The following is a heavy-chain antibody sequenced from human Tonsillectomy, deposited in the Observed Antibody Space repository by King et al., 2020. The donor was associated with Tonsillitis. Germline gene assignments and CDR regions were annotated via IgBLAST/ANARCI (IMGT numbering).Heavy chain of an antibody. CDR1: GFTFSSYW. D-gene: IGHD1/OR15-1a*01. J-gene: IGHJ3*02. CDR3: TRVRTVGFDAFDI. V-gene: IGHV3-74*01. CDR2: IKSDGSST. Sequence: VQLVESGGGLVQPGVSLRLSCAASGFTFSSYWMHWVRQASGKGLVGVSLIKSDGSSTSYEDSVKGRFTIYRNNAKNTLYLQMNSLRAEDTAVYFCTRVRTVGFDAFDIWGQGTMVTVSS.